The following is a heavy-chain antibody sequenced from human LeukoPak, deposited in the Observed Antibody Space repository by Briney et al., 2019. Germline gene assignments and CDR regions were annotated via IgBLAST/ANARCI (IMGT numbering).Heavy chain of an antibody. CDR1: GGSISGFY. Sequence: SETLSLTCAVSGGSISGFYWTWIRQPPGKGLEFIGQIHYSGSTDYNPSLKSRITMSVDTSKNQFFLSLNSVTAADTAVYYCAKFGLYYNMDVWGQGTTVTLSS. D-gene: IGHD3-16*01. CDR2: IHYSGST. V-gene: IGHV4-59*03. CDR3: AKFGLYYNMDV. J-gene: IGHJ6*02.